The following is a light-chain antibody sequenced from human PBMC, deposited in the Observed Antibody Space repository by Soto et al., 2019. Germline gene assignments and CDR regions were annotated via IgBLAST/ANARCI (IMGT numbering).Light chain of an antibody. CDR3: QQYNNWPWT. J-gene: IGKJ1*01. Sequence: VLSQSPATLSVTPGGRATLSCRASQSISDTLAWYQQKPGQAPRLLISGASTRAPGFPARFSGSGSGTDFTLTISGLQSEDFAVYYCQQYNNWPWTFGQGTKV. CDR2: GAS. V-gene: IGKV3-15*01. CDR1: QSISDT.